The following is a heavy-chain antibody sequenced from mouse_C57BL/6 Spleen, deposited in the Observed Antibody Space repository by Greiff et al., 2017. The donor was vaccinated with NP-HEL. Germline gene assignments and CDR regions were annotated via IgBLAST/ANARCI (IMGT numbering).Heavy chain of an antibody. CDR1: GFTFSSYA. D-gene: IGHD2-4*01. CDR3: ASYRREWGIYYDYAF. Sequence: EVKVVESGGGLVKPGGSLKLSCAASGFTFSSYAMSWVRQTPEKRLEWVATISAGGSYTYYPDNVKGRFTISRDNAKNNLYLQMSHLMSDDTAMYYCASYRREWGIYYDYAFWGQGTLVTVSA. V-gene: IGHV5-4*03. CDR2: ISAGGSYT. J-gene: IGHJ3*01.